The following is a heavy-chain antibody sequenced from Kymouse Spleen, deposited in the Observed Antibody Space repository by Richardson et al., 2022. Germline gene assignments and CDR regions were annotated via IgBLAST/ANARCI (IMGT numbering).Heavy chain of an antibody. CDR3: AKGYSGYDFHYYYGMDV. J-gene: IGHJ6*02. CDR2: ISYDGSNK. D-gene: IGHD5-12*01. CDR1: GFTFSSYG. V-gene: IGHV3-30*18. Sequence: QVQLVESGGGVVQPGRSLRLSCAASGFTFSSYGMHWVRQAPGKGLEWVAVISYDGSNKYYADSVKGRFTISRDNSKNTLYLQMNSLRAEDTAVYYCAKGYSGYDFHYYYGMDVWGQGTTVTVSS.